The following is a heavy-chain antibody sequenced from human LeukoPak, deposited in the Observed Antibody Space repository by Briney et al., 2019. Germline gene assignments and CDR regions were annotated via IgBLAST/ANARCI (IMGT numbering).Heavy chain of an antibody. D-gene: IGHD2-8*02. CDR3: ARAGGPHTVDV. J-gene: IGHJ6*02. V-gene: IGHV3-74*03. CDR2: INGDGSNT. Sequence: GGSLRLSCAASGFAFSSHWMHWVRQAPGKGLVWVSRINGDGSNTTYADSVKGRLTISRDNAKNTLFLQMNSLRAEDTAVFYCARAGGPHTVDVWGQGTTVTVSS. CDR1: GFAFSSHW.